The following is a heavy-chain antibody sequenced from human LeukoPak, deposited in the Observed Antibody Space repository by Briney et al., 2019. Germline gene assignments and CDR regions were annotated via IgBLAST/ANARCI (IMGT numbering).Heavy chain of an antibody. CDR1: GGSISTNDYF. D-gene: IGHD4-17*01. V-gene: IGHV4-30-4*01. CDR2: IHYSGIT. J-gene: IGHJ4*02. CDR3: ARAPLTTGTSDYFDL. Sequence: PSETLSLTCTVSGGSISTNDYFWSWIRQSPEKGLEWIGYIHYSGITKSNPSLESRLTLSVDTSKNQLSLRLTSVTAADTAVYYCARAPLTTGTSDYFDLWGLGTLVTVSS.